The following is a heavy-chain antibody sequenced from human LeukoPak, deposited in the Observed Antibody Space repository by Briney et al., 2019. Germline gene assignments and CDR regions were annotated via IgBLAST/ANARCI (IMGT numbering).Heavy chain of an antibody. Sequence: GGSLRLSCAASGFTFSSYEMNWVRQAPGKGLEWVSYISSSGSTIYYADSVKGRFTISRDNAKNSLYLQMNSLRAEDTALYYCARDRGMDIVATCFDYWGQGTLVTVSS. D-gene: IGHD5-12*01. CDR3: ARDRGMDIVATCFDY. J-gene: IGHJ4*02. V-gene: IGHV3-48*03. CDR1: GFTFSSYE. CDR2: ISSSGSTI.